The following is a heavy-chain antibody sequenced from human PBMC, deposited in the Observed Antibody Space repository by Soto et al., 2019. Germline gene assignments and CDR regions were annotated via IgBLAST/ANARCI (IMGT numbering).Heavy chain of an antibody. V-gene: IGHV1-8*01. J-gene: IGHJ6*02. CDR1: GYTFTSYD. CDR2: MNPNSGNT. Sequence: ASVKVSCKASGYTFTSYDINWVRQATGQGLEWMGWMNPNSGNTGYAQKFQGRVTMTRNTSISTAYMELSSLRSEDTAVYYCAREEGYYYGMDVWGQGITVTVSS. CDR3: AREEGYYYGMDV.